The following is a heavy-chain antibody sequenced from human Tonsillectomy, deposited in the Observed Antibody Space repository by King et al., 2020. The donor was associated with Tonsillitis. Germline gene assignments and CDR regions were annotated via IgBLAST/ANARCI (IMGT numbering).Heavy chain of an antibody. Sequence: DQLVQSGAEVKKPGASVKVSCKASGYTFTSYGMHWVRQAPGQRLEWMGWINAVNGNTKCSQKFQGRVTITRDTSASIAYMELSSLRSEDTAVYYCARWVAVAGSFDYWGQGTLVTVSS. CDR2: INAVNGNT. D-gene: IGHD6-19*01. J-gene: IGHJ4*02. CDR3: ARWVAVAGSFDY. CDR1: GYTFTSYG. V-gene: IGHV1-3*01.